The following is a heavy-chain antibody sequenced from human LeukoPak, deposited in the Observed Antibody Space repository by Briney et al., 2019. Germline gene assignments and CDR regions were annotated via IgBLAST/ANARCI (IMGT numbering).Heavy chain of an antibody. CDR1: GFTFSSYA. CDR2: ISYDGSNK. J-gene: IGHJ3*02. V-gene: IGHV3-30-3*01. Sequence: QPGRSLRLSCAASGFTFSSYAMHWVRQAPGKGLEWVAVISYDGSNKYYADSVKGRFTISRDNSKNTLYLQMNSLRAEDTAVYYCARDRRDYDFWSGPDAFDIWGQGTMVTVSS. CDR3: ARDRRDYDFWSGPDAFDI. D-gene: IGHD3-3*01.